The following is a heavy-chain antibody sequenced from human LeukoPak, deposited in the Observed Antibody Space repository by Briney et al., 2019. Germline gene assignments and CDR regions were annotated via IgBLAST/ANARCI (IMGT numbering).Heavy chain of an antibody. CDR1: GGSISSGGYS. J-gene: IGHJ4*02. CDR3: ARGGDYDDY. CDR2: IYYSGST. V-gene: IGHV4-31*03. Sequence: PSETLSLTCTVSGGSISSGGYSWSWLRQQPGKGLEWIGYIYYSGSTYYNPSLKSRVTISVDTSKNQFSLKLSSVTAADTAVYYCARGGDYDDYWGQGTLVTVSS.